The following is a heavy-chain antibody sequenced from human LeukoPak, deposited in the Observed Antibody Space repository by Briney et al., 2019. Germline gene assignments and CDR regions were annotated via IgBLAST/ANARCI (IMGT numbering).Heavy chain of an antibody. J-gene: IGHJ4*02. Sequence: SETLSLTCTVSGDSINNYYWSWIRQSAGKGLEWIGYIYYSGSTKYNPSLKSRVTISVDTSKNQFSLKLSSVTAADTAVYYCARHRGSGSPYFDYWGQGTLVTVSS. V-gene: IGHV4-59*08. D-gene: IGHD3-10*01. CDR3: ARHRGSGSPYFDY. CDR2: IYYSGST. CDR1: GDSINNYY.